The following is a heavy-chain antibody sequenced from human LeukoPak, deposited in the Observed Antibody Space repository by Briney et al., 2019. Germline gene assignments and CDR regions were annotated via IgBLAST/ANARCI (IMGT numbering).Heavy chain of an antibody. D-gene: IGHD4-23*01. V-gene: IGHV1-18*01. J-gene: IGHJ5*02. CDR2: ISAYNGNT. Sequence: ASVKVSCKASGYTFTSYGISWVRQAPGQGLEWMGWISAYNGNTNYAQKLQGRVTMTTDTSTSTAYMELRSLRSDDTAVYYCARDRRTSVVENNWFDPWGQGTLVTVSS. CDR3: ARDRRTSVVENNWFDP. CDR1: GYTFTSYG.